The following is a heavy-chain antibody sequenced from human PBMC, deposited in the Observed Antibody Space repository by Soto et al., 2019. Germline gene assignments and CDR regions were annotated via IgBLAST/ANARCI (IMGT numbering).Heavy chain of an antibody. CDR3: ARVSRTTDLQLVRGYFDY. CDR2: ISYDGSNK. J-gene: IGHJ4*02. V-gene: IGHV3-30-3*01. CDR1: GFTFSSYA. Sequence: GGSLKLSCAASGFTFSSYAMTWVRQAPGKGQEWVAVISYDGSNKYYADSVKGRFTISRDNSKNTLYLQMNSLRAEDTALYYCARVSRTTDLQLVRGYFDYWGQGTLVTVSP. D-gene: IGHD6-6*01.